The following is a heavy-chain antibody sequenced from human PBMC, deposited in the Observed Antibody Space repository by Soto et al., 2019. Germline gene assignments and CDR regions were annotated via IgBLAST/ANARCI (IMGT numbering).Heavy chain of an antibody. D-gene: IGHD1-20*01. Sequence: EVQLLESGGGLVQPGGSLRLSCVASGFTFSIYNMNWVRQAPGKGLEWVSVITGSGDYTNYADSVKGRFTISRDNSKNQVSPQMKRLKAEGTGVYFCARRITAFFEHWGQGTLVTVSS. CDR2: ITGSGDYT. CDR3: ARRITAFFEH. CDR1: GFTFSIYN. V-gene: IGHV3-23*01. J-gene: IGHJ4*02.